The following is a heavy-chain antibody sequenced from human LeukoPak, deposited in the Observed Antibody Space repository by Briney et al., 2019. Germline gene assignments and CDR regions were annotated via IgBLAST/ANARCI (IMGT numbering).Heavy chain of an antibody. CDR2: IIHSGST. CDR1: GGSFSGYY. D-gene: IGHD6-13*01. CDR3: AREVRYSSSWYVQGYYGMDV. V-gene: IGHV4-34*12. Sequence: SETLSLTCVVYGGSFSGYYWSWIRQPPGKGLEWIGEIIHSGSTNYNPSLKSRVTISVDTSKNQFSLKLSSVTAADTAVYYCAREVRYSSSWYVQGYYGMDVWGQGTTVTVSS. J-gene: IGHJ6*02.